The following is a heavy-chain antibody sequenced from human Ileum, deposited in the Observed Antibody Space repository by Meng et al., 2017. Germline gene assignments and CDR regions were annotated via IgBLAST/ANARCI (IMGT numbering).Heavy chain of an antibody. J-gene: IGHJ4*02. D-gene: IGHD4-17*01. CDR3: ARRAHYGDPPR. CDR1: GGSISSSAYS. V-gene: IGHV4-39*01. Sequence: QVQLQESGPGLVKPSETLSLTCTVSGGSISSSAYSWTWIRQPPGKGLEWIGSIYYGGSTYYNPSLKSRVTISVDTSTNQFSLKLISVTAADTAVYYCARRAHYGDPPRWGQGTLVTVSS. CDR2: IYYGGST.